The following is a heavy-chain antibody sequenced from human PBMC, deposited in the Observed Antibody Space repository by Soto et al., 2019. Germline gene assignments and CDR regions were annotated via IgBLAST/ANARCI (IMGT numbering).Heavy chain of an antibody. J-gene: IGHJ6*02. Sequence: ASVKVSCKASGYTFTSYAMHWVRQAPGQRLEWMGWINAGNGNTKYSQKFQGRVTITRDTSASTAYMELSSLRSEDTAVYYCAREGGYSYGTHYYYYGMDVWGQGTTVTV. V-gene: IGHV1-3*01. CDR2: INAGNGNT. CDR1: GYTFTSYA. CDR3: AREGGYSYGTHYYYYGMDV. D-gene: IGHD5-18*01.